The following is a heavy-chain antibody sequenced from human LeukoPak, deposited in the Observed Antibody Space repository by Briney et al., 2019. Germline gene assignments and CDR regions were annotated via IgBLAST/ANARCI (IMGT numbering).Heavy chain of an antibody. CDR2: IYYSGST. D-gene: IGHD3-22*01. Sequence: PSETLSLTCTVSGGSISSSSYYWGWIRQPPGKGLEWIGSIYYSGSTYYNPSLKSRVTISVDTSKNQFSLKLSSVTAADTAVYYCARVRFGGYYLKYNWFDPWGQGTLVTVSS. CDR1: GGSISSSSYY. CDR3: ARVRFGGYYLKYNWFDP. J-gene: IGHJ5*02. V-gene: IGHV4-39*07.